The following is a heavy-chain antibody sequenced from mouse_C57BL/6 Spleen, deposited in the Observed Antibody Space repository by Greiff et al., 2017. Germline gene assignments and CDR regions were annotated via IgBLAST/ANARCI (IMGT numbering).Heavy chain of an antibody. CDR1: GFTFSSYA. CDR3: ASYDYVYGFYLDY. Sequence: EVKLVESGGGLVKPGGSLKISCAASGFTFSSYAMSWVRQTPEKRLEWVATISDGGSYTYYPDNVKGRFTISRDNAKNNLYLQLSHLKSEDTAMYYCASYDYVYGFYLDYWGQGTTLTVSS. V-gene: IGHV5-4*03. D-gene: IGHD2-4*01. CDR2: ISDGGSYT. J-gene: IGHJ2*01.